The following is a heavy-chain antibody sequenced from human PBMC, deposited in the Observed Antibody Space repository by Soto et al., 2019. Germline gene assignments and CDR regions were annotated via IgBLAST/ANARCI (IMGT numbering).Heavy chain of an antibody. Sequence: QVQLQESGPGLLKPSETLSLTCSVSGGPIRSYYLSWVRQAPGKGLEWIAYIAYTGITGYNPSLRSRVTISGDTSENLFSLKMTSVTAADTAAYYCAREGFSGYEALDYWGQGILVTVSS. D-gene: IGHD5-12*01. CDR3: AREGFSGYEALDY. V-gene: IGHV4-59*01. CDR1: GGPIRSYY. CDR2: IAYTGIT. J-gene: IGHJ4*02.